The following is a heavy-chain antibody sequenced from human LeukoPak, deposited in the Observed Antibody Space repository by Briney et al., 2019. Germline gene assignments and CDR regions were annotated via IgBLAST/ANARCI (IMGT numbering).Heavy chain of an antibody. CDR2: ISWNSGNI. CDR1: GFTFVDYA. D-gene: IGHD3-10*01. Sequence: GGSLRLSCAASGFTFVDYAMHWVRQAPGKGLEWVSGISWNSGNIGYADSVKGRFTISRDNAKHSLYLQMNSLRAEDTALYYCAKDSSFNYGSVSYGIDYWGQGTLVTVSS. V-gene: IGHV3-9*01. CDR3: AKDSSFNYGSVSYGIDY. J-gene: IGHJ4*02.